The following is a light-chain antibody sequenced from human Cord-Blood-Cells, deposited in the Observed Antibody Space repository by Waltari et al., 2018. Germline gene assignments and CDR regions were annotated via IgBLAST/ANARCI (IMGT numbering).Light chain of an antibody. CDR2: DAS. Sequence: DLQMPQSPSTLSASVGDRVTITSRASQSISSWLAWYQQKPGKAPKLLIYDASSLESGVPSRFSGSGSGTEFTLTISSLQPDDFATYYCQQYNSYSWPFGQGTKVEIK. CDR3: QQYNSYSWP. J-gene: IGKJ1*01. CDR1: QSISSW. V-gene: IGKV1-5*01.